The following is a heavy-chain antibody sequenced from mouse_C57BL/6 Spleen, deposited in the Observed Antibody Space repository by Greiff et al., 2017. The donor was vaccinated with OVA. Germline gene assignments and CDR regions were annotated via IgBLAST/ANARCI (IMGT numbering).Heavy chain of an antibody. D-gene: IGHD1-1*01. Sequence: EVQLQQSGPVLVKPGASVKMSCKASGYTFTDYYMNWVKQSHGKSLEWIGVINPYNGGTSYNQKFKGKATLTVDKSSSTAYMELNSLTSEDSAVYYCARSYYYGSSYVGYAMDYWGQGTSVTVSS. CDR1: GYTFTDYY. CDR2: INPYNGGT. CDR3: ARSYYYGSSYVGYAMDY. V-gene: IGHV1-19*01. J-gene: IGHJ4*01.